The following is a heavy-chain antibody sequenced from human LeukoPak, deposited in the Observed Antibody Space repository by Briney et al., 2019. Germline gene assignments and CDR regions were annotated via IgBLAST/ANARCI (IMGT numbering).Heavy chain of an antibody. J-gene: IGHJ4*02. CDR2: IKQDGSDK. CDR1: GLTFRRDW. CDR3: ATLDTAMVTNFGY. Sequence: GGSLRPSCAASGLTFRRDWMSWVRQAPGKGLEWVAMIKQDGSDKYYVDSVKGRFTISSDSTKNSLYLQMNSLRAEDTAVYYCATLDTAMVTNFGYWGQGTLVTVSS. V-gene: IGHV3-7*01. D-gene: IGHD5-18*01.